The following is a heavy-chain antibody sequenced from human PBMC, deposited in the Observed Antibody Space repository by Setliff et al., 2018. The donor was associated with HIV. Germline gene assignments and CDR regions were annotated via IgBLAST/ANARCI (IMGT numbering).Heavy chain of an antibody. J-gene: IGHJ4*02. CDR2: IYYSGNS. D-gene: IGHD3-3*01. V-gene: IGHV4-61*01. CDR3: ARERPPMEGWGDYFDY. CDR1: GGSINTRNNY. Sequence: ASETLSLTCTVSGGSINTRNNYWGWIRQPPGKGLEWIGKIYYSGNSYYNPSLNSRVSISVDTSKNQISLHLRSVTAADTAVYYCARERPPMEGWGDYFDYWGQGTLVTVS.